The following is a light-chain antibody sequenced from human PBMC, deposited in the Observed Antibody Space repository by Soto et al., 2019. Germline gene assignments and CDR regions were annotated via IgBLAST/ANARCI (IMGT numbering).Light chain of an antibody. V-gene: IGKV1-39*01. Sequence: DIQLTQSPTSLSASGGDRVTIAFRASQFIDSYLNLYQQKPGKAPKLLIYAASSLQSGVSSRFSGSGSGTDFTLTINSLQPVDFATYYCQQSYSTTRTFGQGTKVEIK. CDR3: QQSYSTTRT. CDR2: AAS. J-gene: IGKJ1*01. CDR1: QFIDSY.